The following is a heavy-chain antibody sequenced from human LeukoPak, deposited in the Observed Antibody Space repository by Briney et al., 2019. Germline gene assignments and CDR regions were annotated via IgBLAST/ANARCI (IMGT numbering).Heavy chain of an antibody. Sequence: SETLSLTCTVSGGSVSSGSYYWSWIRQPPGKGLEWIGYIYYSGSTNYNPSLKSRVTISVDTSKNQFSLKLSSVTAADTAVYYCARDPRNWDHNYYYGMDVWGQGTTVTVSS. CDR3: ARDPRNWDHNYYYGMDV. D-gene: IGHD7-27*01. CDR2: IYYSGST. V-gene: IGHV4-61*01. CDR1: GGSVSSGSYY. J-gene: IGHJ6*02.